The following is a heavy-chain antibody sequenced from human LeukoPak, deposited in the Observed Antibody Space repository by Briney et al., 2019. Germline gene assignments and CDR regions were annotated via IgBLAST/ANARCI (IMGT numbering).Heavy chain of an antibody. CDR3: ARVRCSGGSCYSSDY. J-gene: IGHJ4*02. V-gene: IGHV3-21*01. Sequence: GWSVRLSCAASGFTFSSYTMKWVRQAPGKGLEWVSSISSSSSYIYYADSMKGRFTISRHNAKNSLYLQMSTLRAEDTAMYYCARVRCSGGSCYSSDYWGQGTLVTVSS. CDR1: GFTFSSYT. D-gene: IGHD2-15*01. CDR2: ISSSSSYI.